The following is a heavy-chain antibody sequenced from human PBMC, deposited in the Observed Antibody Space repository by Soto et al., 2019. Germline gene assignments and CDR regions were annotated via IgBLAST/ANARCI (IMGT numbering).Heavy chain of an antibody. J-gene: IGHJ4*02. Sequence: SLPLSHTYTFAYGSISSSYYWLWIRQPPGKGLEWIGYIYYSGSTNYNPSLKSRVTISVDTSKNQFSLKLSSVTAADTAVYYCAREAQGYSYGQGFGLFAYWGQGTLVTVSS. CDR1: YGSISSSYY. CDR3: AREAQGYSYGQGFGLFAY. V-gene: IGHV4-61*01. D-gene: IGHD5-18*01. CDR2: IYYSGST.